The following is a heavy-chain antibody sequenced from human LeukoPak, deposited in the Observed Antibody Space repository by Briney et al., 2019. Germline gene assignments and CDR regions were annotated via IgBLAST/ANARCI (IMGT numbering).Heavy chain of an antibody. CDR1: GYTFSSYG. CDR2: ISAYKGNT. J-gene: IGHJ6*02. Sequence: GASVKVSCKASGYTFSSYGISWVRQAPGQGLEWMGWISAYKGNTNYAQNFQGRVTMTTDTSTSTAYMELRSLRSDDTAAYYCARDPLPTYYYDSSGYHGALDVWGQGTTVTVSS. V-gene: IGHV1-18*01. CDR3: ARDPLPTYYYDSSGYHGALDV. D-gene: IGHD3-22*01.